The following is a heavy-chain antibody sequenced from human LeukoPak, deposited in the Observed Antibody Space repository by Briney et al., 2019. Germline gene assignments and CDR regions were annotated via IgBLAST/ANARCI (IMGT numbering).Heavy chain of an antibody. CDR2: ISWNSGII. D-gene: IGHD6-13*01. CDR1: GFNFNDYG. V-gene: IGHV3-9*01. CDR3: ARVGGYSSSPNWFDP. J-gene: IGHJ5*02. Sequence: GGSLRLSCAASGFNFNDYGMYWVRQAPGKGLEWVSGISWNSGIIDYADSVHGRFTISRDNAKNSLHLQMNSLRAEDTAVYYCARVGGYSSSPNWFDPWGQGTLVTVSS.